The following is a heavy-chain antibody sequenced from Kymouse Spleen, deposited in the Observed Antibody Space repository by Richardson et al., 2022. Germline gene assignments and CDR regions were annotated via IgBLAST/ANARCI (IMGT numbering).Heavy chain of an antibody. CDR3: ARHGSIAAAGTDYYYYYGMDV. CDR2: IYYSGST. V-gene: IGHV4-39*01. Sequence: QLQLQESGPGLVKPSETLSLTCTVSGGSISSSSYYWGWIRQPPGKGLEWIGSIYYSGSTYYNPSLKSRVTISVDTSKNQFSLKLSSVTAADTAVYYCARHGSIAAAGTDYYYYYGMDVWGQGTTVTVSS. CDR1: GGSISSSSYY. J-gene: IGHJ6*02. D-gene: IGHD6-13*01.